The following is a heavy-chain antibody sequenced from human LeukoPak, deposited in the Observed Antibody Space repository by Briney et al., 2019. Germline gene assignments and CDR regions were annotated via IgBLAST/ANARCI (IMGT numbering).Heavy chain of an antibody. CDR3: ARGLGYCSSTSCPRWFDP. V-gene: IGHV1-3*01. CDR2: INAGNGNT. D-gene: IGHD2-2*03. J-gene: IGHJ5*02. Sequence: GASVKVSCKASGYTFTSYAMHWVRQAPGQRLEWMGWINAGNGNTKYSQKFQGRVTITRDTSASTAYMELSSLRSEDTAVYYCARGLGYCSSTSCPRWFDPWGQGTLVTVSS. CDR1: GYTFTSYA.